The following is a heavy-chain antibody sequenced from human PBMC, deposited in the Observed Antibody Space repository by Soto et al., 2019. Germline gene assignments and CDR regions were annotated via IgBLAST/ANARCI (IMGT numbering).Heavy chain of an antibody. CDR1: GGSFSGYY. CDR2: INHSGST. J-gene: IGHJ4*02. Sequence: SETLSLTCAVYGGSFSGYYWSWIRQPPGKGLEWIGEINHSGSTNYNPSLNSRVSISVDTSKNQISLKLSSVTAADTAVYYCAGPSGTYSGGIDYWGQGTPVTVS. CDR3: AGPSGTYSGGIDY. D-gene: IGHD1-26*01. V-gene: IGHV4-34*01.